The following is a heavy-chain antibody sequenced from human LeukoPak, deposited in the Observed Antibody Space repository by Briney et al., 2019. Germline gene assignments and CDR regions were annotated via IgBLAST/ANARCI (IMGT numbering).Heavy chain of an antibody. D-gene: IGHD4-17*01. Sequence: GGSLRLSCVASGFTFSDAWVNWVRQAPGKGLEWVGRIKSDADGGTTDYAAPVKARFTISRDDSKNTLYLQMNSLRAEDTAVYYCAKEKLPNGDYLRINWFDPWGQGTLVTVSS. CDR3: AKEKLPNGDYLRINWFDP. CDR2: IKSDADGGTT. CDR1: GFTFSDAW. V-gene: IGHV3-15*01. J-gene: IGHJ5*02.